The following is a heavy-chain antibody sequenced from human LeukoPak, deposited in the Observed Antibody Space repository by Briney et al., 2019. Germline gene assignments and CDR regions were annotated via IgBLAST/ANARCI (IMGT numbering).Heavy chain of an antibody. V-gene: IGHV4-59*01. D-gene: IGHD6-19*01. Sequence: SETLSLTCTVSGGSISTYYWSWIRQPPGKGLEWIGYIHYSGGTNFNPSLKSRVTISIETSKNQFSLKLSSVTAADTAVYFCARQVVAVAGTGYFDYWGQGTLVTVSS. CDR3: ARQVVAVAGTGYFDY. J-gene: IGHJ4*02. CDR2: IHYSGGT. CDR1: GGSISTYY.